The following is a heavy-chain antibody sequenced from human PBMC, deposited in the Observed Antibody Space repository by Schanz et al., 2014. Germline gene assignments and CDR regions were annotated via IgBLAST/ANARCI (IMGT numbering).Heavy chain of an antibody. CDR3: AKGRFGELSAFDI. V-gene: IGHV3-23*01. CDR1: GFTFSDYW. CDR2: IYIGGNT. D-gene: IGHD3-10*01. Sequence: EVQLLESGGGLAQPGGSLRLSCTASGFTFSDYWMSWVRQAPGKGPEWVSFIYIGGNTYYADSVKGRFTISRDNSKNTLYLQMNSLRAEDTAVYYCAKGRFGELSAFDIWGQGTMVTVSS. J-gene: IGHJ3*02.